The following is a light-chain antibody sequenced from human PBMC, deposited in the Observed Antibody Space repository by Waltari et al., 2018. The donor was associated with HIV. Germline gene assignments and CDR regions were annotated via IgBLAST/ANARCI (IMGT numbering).Light chain of an antibody. Sequence: SYEVTQPPSVSVSPGPTARTTCSGHKLGNKYTAWYQQKPGQSPVLVIYEDNKRRSGTPERFSGSNSGDTATLTISGTQAMDEADYYCQAWDSSTVVFGGGTRLTVL. J-gene: IGLJ2*01. CDR1: KLGNKY. CDR2: EDN. V-gene: IGLV3-1*01. CDR3: QAWDSSTVV.